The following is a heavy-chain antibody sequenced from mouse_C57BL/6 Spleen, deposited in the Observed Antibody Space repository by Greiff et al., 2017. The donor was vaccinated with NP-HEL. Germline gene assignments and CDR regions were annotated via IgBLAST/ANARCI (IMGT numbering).Heavy chain of an antibody. CDR3: ASDYDEGYYAMDY. Sequence: QVHVKQPGTELVKPGASVKLSCKASGYTFTSYWMHWVKQRPGQGLEWIGNINPSNGGTNYNEKFKSKATLTVDNSSSTAYMQLSSLTSEDSAVYYCASDYDEGYYAMDYWGQGTSVTVSS. V-gene: IGHV1-53*01. CDR1: GYTFTSYW. J-gene: IGHJ4*01. D-gene: IGHD2-4*01. CDR2: INPSNGGT.